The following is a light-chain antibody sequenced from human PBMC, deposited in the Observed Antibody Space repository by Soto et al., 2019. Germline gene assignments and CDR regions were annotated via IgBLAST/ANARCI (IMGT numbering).Light chain of an antibody. V-gene: IGKV1-39*01. CDR2: AAS. CDR3: QQSYSTPVT. CDR1: QSISSY. J-gene: IGKJ3*01. Sequence: DIQMTQSPSSLSASVGDRVTITCRASQSISSYLNWYQQKPGKAHKLLIYAASSLQSGVPSRFSGSGSGTDFALPISSLQPEDFATYDCQQSYSTPVTFGPGTKVDIK.